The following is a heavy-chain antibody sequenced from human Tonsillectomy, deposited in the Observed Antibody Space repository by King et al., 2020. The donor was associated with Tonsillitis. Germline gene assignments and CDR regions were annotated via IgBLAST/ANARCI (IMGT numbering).Heavy chain of an antibody. V-gene: IGHV3-21*01. CDR1: GFTFSSYS. D-gene: IGHD3-16*02. J-gene: IGHJ4*02. Sequence: VQLVESGGGQVKPGGSLRLSCAASGFTFSSYSMNWVRQAPGKGLEWVSYISSSSSSIYYADSVKGRFTISRDNAQNSLYLQMNSLRAEDTAVYYCARARQGLAELSETYYFDYWGQGTLVTVSS. CDR3: ARARQGLAELSETYYFDY. CDR2: ISSSSSSI.